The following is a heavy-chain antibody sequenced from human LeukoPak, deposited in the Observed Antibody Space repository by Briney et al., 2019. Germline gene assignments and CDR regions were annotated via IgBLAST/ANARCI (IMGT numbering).Heavy chain of an antibody. V-gene: IGHV1-2*02. D-gene: IGHD3-10*01. J-gene: IGHJ6*02. Sequence: ASVKVSCKASGYTFTGYYMHWVRQAPGQGLEWMGWISPNSGGTNYAQKFQGRVTMTRDTSISTAYMELSRLRSEDTAVYYCAGFGNYYYYGMDVWGQGTTVTVSS. CDR3: AGFGNYYYYGMDV. CDR1: GYTFTGYY. CDR2: ISPNSGGT.